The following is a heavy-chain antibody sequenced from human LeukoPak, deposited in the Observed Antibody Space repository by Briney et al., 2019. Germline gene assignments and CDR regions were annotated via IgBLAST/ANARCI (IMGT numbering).Heavy chain of an antibody. V-gene: IGHV3-66*02. J-gene: IGHJ6*02. CDR2: IYSGGST. CDR1: GFTVSSNY. Sequence: GGSLRLSCAASGFTVSSNYMSWVRQAPGKGLEWVSVIYSGGSTYYADSVKGRFTISRDNSKNTLYLQMNSLRAEDTAVYYCASTRCYYYYYGMDVWGQGTTVTVSS. CDR3: ASTRCYYYYYGMDV.